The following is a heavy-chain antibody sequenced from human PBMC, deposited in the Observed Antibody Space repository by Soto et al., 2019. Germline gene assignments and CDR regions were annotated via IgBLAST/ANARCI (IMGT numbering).Heavy chain of an antibody. V-gene: IGHV3-23*01. CDR2: FTNYGAT. D-gene: IGHD3-10*01. CDR3: AREFASGSPNYDY. CDR1: GFTFSSYA. Sequence: ESVGGLVQPGGSLRLSCAASGFTFSSYAMSWVRQAPGKGLEWVSTFTNYGATYYADSVKGRFTISRDNSKNTLYLQMNSLRAEDTAVYYCAREFASGSPNYDYWGLGTLVTVSS. J-gene: IGHJ4*02.